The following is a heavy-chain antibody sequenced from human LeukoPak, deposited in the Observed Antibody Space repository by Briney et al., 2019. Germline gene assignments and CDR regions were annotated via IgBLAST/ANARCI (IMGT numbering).Heavy chain of an antibody. V-gene: IGHV3-64D*06. D-gene: IGHD6-19*01. CDR3: VKSSGWQTENDAFDI. J-gene: IGHJ3*02. CDR1: GFPFSSYA. Sequence: PGGSLTLYCSFVGFPFSSYAMHWVRHATGQGLKYHSAISSNGGSTYYADSVKGRFTISRDNSKNTLYLQMSSLRAEDTAVYYCVKSSGWQTENDAFDIWGQGTMVTVSS. CDR2: ISSNGGST.